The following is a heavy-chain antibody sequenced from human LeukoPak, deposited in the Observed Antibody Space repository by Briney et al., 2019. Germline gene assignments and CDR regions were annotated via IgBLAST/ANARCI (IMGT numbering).Heavy chain of an antibody. CDR2: ISYDGTNQ. D-gene: IGHD1-7*01. J-gene: IGHJ4*02. V-gene: IGHV3-30*18. Sequence: PGRSLRLSCAASGFTFSNYAMHWVRQAPGKGLEWVATISYDGTNQYYADSVKGRFTISRDNSQNTLFLQMNSLRPEDTAVYYCAKNRVVFNWNYAYYFDSWGQGTLVTVSS. CDR3: AKNRVVFNWNYAYYFDS. CDR1: GFTFSNYA.